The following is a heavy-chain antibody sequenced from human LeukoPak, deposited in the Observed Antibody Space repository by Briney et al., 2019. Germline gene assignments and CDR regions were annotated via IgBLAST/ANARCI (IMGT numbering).Heavy chain of an antibody. CDR1: GYTFTGYY. Sequence: GASVKVSCKAPGYTFTGYYMHWVRQAPGQGLEWMGWINPNSGGTNYAQKFQGRVTMTRDTSISTAYMEMSRLRSDDTAVYFCARDRGSSGYSAYWGQGTLVTVSS. CDR3: ARDRGSSGYSAY. J-gene: IGHJ4*02. CDR2: INPNSGGT. V-gene: IGHV1-2*02. D-gene: IGHD3-22*01.